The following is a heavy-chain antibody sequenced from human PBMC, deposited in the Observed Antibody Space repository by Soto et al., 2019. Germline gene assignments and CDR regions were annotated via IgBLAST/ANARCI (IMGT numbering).Heavy chain of an antibody. CDR3: ARDYGSSSRAYYYYGMDV. Sequence: GGSLRLSCAASGFTFSSYAMHWVRQAPGKGLEWVAVISYDGSNKYYADSVKGRFTISRDNSKNTLYLQMNSLRAEDTAVYYCARDYGSSSRAYYYYGMDVWGQGTTVTVSS. CDR2: ISYDGSNK. D-gene: IGHD6-6*01. V-gene: IGHV3-30-3*01. J-gene: IGHJ6*02. CDR1: GFTFSSYA.